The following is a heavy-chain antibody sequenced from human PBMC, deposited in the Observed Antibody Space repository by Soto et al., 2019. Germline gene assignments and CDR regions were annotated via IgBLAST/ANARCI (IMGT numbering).Heavy chain of an antibody. D-gene: IGHD3-10*01. Sequence: QVQLVQSGAEVKKPGASVKVSCKASDDTFSSYVITWVRQAPGQGLELMGWIIPYNGNTNFAQKFQGRGTMTTDTATNTAYMELRTLRSDDTAVYFCARILVRGVPEPDAYWGPGTLVTVSS. CDR2: IIPYNGNT. CDR3: ARILVRGVPEPDAY. V-gene: IGHV1-18*01. J-gene: IGHJ4*02. CDR1: DDTFSSYV.